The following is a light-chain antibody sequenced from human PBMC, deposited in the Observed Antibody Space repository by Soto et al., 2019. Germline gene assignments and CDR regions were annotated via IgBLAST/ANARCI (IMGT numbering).Light chain of an antibody. CDR1: SSDVGSYNL. J-gene: IGLJ2*01. Sequence: QSALTQPASVSGSPGQSITISCTGTSSDVGSYNLVSWYQQHPGKAPKLMIYEGSERPSGVSYRFSGSKSGSTASLTISGLQAEDEADYYCCSYAGSTTSVVFGGGTQLTVL. CDR2: EGS. CDR3: CSYAGSTTSVV. V-gene: IGLV2-23*01.